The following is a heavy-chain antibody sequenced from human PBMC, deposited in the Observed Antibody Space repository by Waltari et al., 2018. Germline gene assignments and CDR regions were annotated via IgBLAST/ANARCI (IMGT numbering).Heavy chain of an antibody. D-gene: IGHD2-15*01. V-gene: IGHV4-59*08. CDR1: GGSIIDNY. CDR2: TYNSGAA. CDR3: ARQGTSGWQLVGLDH. Sequence: QVQLQESGPGLVKPSETLSLTCTVSGGSIIDNYWSWIRQTPGKGLEWIGYTYNSGAAKYNPSLKSRVTISIDTSENQFSLKMTSVSAADTAVYFCARQGTSGWQLVGLDHWGQGTLVTVSS. J-gene: IGHJ4*02.